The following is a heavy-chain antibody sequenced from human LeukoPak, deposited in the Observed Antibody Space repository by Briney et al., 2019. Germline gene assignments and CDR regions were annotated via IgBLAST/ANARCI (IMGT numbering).Heavy chain of an antibody. D-gene: IGHD2-21*02. Sequence: GGSLRLSCAASGFIFSGSAVYWVRQASGKGLEWVGRIRSKTNNYATAYAASVKGRFTFSRDGLKNTAYLQMNSLETDDTAVYYCAKDGAGVTADASDIWGQGTMVTVSS. J-gene: IGHJ3*02. CDR1: GFIFSGSA. CDR2: IRSKTNNYAT. CDR3: AKDGAGVTADASDI. V-gene: IGHV3-73*01.